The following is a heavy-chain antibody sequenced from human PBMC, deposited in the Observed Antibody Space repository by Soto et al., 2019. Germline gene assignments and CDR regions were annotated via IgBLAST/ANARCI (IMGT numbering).Heavy chain of an antibody. D-gene: IGHD5-12*01. CDR3: TRTKNRGYDF. V-gene: IGHV3-11*06. CDR1: GFSFSDYY. J-gene: IGHJ4*02. Sequence: QVQLVESGGGLVKPGGSLRLSCAASGFSFSDYYMSWIRQAPGKGLEWVSYISSSSTYIKYADSVKGRFTISRDNAKNSLNLKMNSLGSEDTALYYCTRTKNRGYDFRGQGTLVTVSS. CDR2: ISSSSTYI.